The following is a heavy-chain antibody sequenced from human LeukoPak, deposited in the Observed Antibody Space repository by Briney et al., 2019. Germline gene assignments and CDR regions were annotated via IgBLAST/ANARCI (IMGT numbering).Heavy chain of an antibody. CDR1: GFTFSDHF. Sequence: AGGSLRLSCAVSGFTFSDHFLDWVRQAPGKGLEWVGRSRNKAKSYTTEYAASVKGRFTISRDDSKNSLYLQMNSLETEDTAVYYCVRVGSVSGSDYLDYWGQGTLVTVSP. CDR3: VRVGSVSGSDYLDY. D-gene: IGHD6-19*01. V-gene: IGHV3-72*01. CDR2: SRNKAKSYTT. J-gene: IGHJ4*02.